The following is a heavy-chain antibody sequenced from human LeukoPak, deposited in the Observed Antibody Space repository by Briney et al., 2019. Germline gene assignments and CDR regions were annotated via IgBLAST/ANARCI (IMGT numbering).Heavy chain of an antibody. CDR1: GGSISSYY. CDR2: IYYSGST. V-gene: IGHV4-59*01. J-gene: IGHJ4*02. CDR3: ARVLPLNPGYFDY. Sequence: SETLSLTCTVSGGSISSYYWSWIRQPPGKGLEWIGHIYYSGSTNYNPSLKSRVTISVDTSKNQFSLKLSSVTAADTAVYYCARVLPLNPGYFDYWGQGTLVTVSS.